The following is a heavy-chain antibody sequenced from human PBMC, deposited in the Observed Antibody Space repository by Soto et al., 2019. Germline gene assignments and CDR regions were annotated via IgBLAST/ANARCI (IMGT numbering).Heavy chain of an antibody. V-gene: IGHV3-74*01. Sequence: GGSLRLSCAASGFTFSSYWMHWVRQAPGKGLVWVSRINSDGSSTSYADSVKGRFTISRDNAKNTLYLQMNSLRAEDTAVYYCARVRYYYGSGKIRTSANWFDPWGQGTLVTVSS. D-gene: IGHD3-10*01. CDR3: ARVRYYYGSGKIRTSANWFDP. J-gene: IGHJ5*02. CDR2: INSDGSST. CDR1: GFTFSSYW.